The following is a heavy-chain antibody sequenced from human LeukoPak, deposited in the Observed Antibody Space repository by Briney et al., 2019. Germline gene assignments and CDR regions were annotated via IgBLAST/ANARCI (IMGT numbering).Heavy chain of an antibody. Sequence: SETLSLTCIVSGGSVSSDNYYWNWIRQPPGKGLEWIAYTYYTGTSNFNPSLKSRVAISADTSKNQFSLNLSSVTAADTAVYYCARGYCSGGSCYYFDYWGQGTLVTVSS. CDR3: ARGYCSGGSCYYFDY. V-gene: IGHV4-61*01. D-gene: IGHD2-15*01. J-gene: IGHJ4*02. CDR1: GGSVSSDNYY. CDR2: TYYTGTS.